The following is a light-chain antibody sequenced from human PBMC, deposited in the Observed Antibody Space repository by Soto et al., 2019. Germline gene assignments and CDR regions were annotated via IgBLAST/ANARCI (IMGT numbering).Light chain of an antibody. V-gene: IGKV4-1*01. J-gene: IGKJ5*01. CDR1: QSVLYTSNNKNH. CDR3: QQYFSNSIT. Sequence: DIFMTQSPDSLAVSLGERATINCKSSQSVLYTSNNKNHLAWYQQKPGQPPKLLIYWASTRESGVPDRFSGSGSGTDFTLTISSLQAEDVAVYYCQQYFSNSITFGQGTRLEIK. CDR2: WAS.